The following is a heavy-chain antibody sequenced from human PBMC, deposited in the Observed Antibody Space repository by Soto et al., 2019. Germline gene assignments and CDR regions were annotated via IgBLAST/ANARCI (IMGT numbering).Heavy chain of an antibody. D-gene: IGHD4-17*01. Sequence: GGSLRLSCAASGFTFSSYAMSWVRQAPGKGLEWVSAISGSGGSTYYADSVKGRFTISRDNSKNTLYLQMNSLRAEDTAVYYCAKDAAAGMTTVTIVDYWGQGTLVTVSS. CDR1: GFTFSSYA. CDR3: AKDAAAGMTTVTIVDY. V-gene: IGHV3-23*01. CDR2: ISGSGGST. J-gene: IGHJ4*02.